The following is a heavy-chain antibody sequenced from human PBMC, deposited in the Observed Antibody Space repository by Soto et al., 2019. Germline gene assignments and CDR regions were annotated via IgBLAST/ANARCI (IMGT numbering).Heavy chain of an antibody. CDR1: GFTFDDYA. D-gene: IGHD3-3*01. V-gene: IGHV3-9*01. Sequence: SLRLSCAASGFTFDDYAMHWVRQAPGKGLEWVSGISWNSGSIGYADSVKGRFTISRDNAKNSLYLQMNSLRAEDTALYYCAKGLAVLRFLGWLTPQDYGMDVWGQGTTVTVSS. J-gene: IGHJ6*02. CDR3: AKGLAVLRFLGWLTPQDYGMDV. CDR2: ISWNSGSI.